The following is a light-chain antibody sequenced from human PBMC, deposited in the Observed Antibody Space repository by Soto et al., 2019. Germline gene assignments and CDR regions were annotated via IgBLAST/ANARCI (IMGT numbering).Light chain of an antibody. CDR1: QSVRDN. J-gene: IGKJ1*01. CDR2: STS. V-gene: IGKV3-15*01. CDR3: QQYNNWPPWT. Sequence: PGERATLSCRASQSVRDNFAWSHQKPAHAPSLLIFSTSTGATGIPARFSGSGSGTEFTLTISSLQSEYFAVYCCQQYNNWPPWTFGQGSKVDIK.